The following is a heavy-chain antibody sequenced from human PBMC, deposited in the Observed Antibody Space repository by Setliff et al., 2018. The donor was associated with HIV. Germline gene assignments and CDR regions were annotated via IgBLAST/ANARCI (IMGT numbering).Heavy chain of an antibody. D-gene: IGHD4-17*01. V-gene: IGHV3-23*01. Sequence: GGSLRLSCAASGFTFSGYAMSWVRQAPGKGLEWVSAIGGTGGNTYYADSVKGRFTISRDNPKSTVYLQMNSLRAEDMAVYYCAKDRGNYGDYVGWFDLWGQGTLVTVS. CDR3: AKDRGNYGDYVGWFDL. CDR2: IGGTGGNT. J-gene: IGHJ5*02. CDR1: GFTFSGYA.